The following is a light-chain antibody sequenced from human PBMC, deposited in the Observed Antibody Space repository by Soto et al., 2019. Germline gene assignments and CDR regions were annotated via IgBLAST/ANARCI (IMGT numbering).Light chain of an antibody. CDR1: SSNIGNNA. V-gene: IGLV1-36*01. J-gene: IGLJ1*01. CDR2: YDD. CDR3: AAWDDSLNGYA. Sequence: QSVLTKPPSVPEAPRQRVTISCSGSSSNIGNNAVNWYQQLPGKAPKLLIYYDDLLPSGVSDRFSGSKSGTSASLAISGLQSEDEADYYCAAWDDSLNGYAFGTGTKVTVL.